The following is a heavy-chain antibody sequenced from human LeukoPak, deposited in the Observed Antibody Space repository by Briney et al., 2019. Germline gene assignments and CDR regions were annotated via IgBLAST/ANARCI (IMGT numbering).Heavy chain of an antibody. CDR3: AGGNGYSRKQTVYYFDY. V-gene: IGHV4-38-2*01. CDR2: IYHSGST. CDR1: GYSISSGYY. D-gene: IGHD6-13*01. J-gene: IGHJ4*02. Sequence: SETLSLTCAVSGYSISSGYYWGWIRQPLGKGLEWIGSIYHSGSTYYNPSLKSRVTISVDTSKNQFSLKLSSVTAADTAVYYCAGGNGYSRKQTVYYFDYWGQGTLVTVSS.